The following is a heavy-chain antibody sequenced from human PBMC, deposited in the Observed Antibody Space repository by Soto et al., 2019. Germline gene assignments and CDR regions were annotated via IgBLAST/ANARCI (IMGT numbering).Heavy chain of an antibody. V-gene: IGHV1-2*02. CDR1: GFSFTGYY. CDR2: INAHSGGT. CDR3: AKDLTRQLAYWLDP. Sequence: ASVKVSCKASGFSFTGYYIHWLRQAPGQGLEWMGWINAHSGGTEYAQKFQGRVTLTRDTSIATAYLTLTSLTSDDTALYYCAKDLTRQLAYWLDPWGQGTRVTVSS. J-gene: IGHJ5*02. D-gene: IGHD6-6*01.